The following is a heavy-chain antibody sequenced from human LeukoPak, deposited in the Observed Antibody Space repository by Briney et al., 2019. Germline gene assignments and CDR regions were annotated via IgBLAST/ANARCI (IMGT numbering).Heavy chain of an antibody. Sequence: SETPSLTCTVSGGSIISGSFYWSWIRQPAGKGLEWIGRIYSGSTNYNPSVKSRVTISVDTSKNQFSLKLSSVTAADTAVYYCTTVTTEYLFDYWGQGTLVTVSS. J-gene: IGHJ4*02. V-gene: IGHV4-61*02. D-gene: IGHD4-17*01. CDR1: GGSIISGSFY. CDR3: TTVTTEYLFDY. CDR2: IYSGST.